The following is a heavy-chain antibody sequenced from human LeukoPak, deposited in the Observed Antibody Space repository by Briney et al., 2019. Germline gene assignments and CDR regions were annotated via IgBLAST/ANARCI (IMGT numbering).Heavy chain of an antibody. J-gene: IGHJ3*02. CDR1: GYIFTRYG. Sequence: ASVKVSCKASGYIFTRYGISWVRQAPGQGLEWMGWISAYNGNTNYAQKLQGRVTMTTDTSTSTAYMELRSLRSDDTAAYYCARDRDSSGHWAFDIWGQGTMVTVSS. V-gene: IGHV1-18*01. D-gene: IGHD3-22*01. CDR3: ARDRDSSGHWAFDI. CDR2: ISAYNGNT.